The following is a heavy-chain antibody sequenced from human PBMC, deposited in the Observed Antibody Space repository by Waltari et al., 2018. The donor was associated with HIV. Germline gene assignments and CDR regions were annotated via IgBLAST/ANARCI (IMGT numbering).Heavy chain of an antibody. J-gene: IGHJ4*02. CDR2: MNHNSGNT. CDR3: ARGIPAGRYETLTGQDY. Sequence: QVQLVQSVAEVKTPGASVKVSCKASGYTFTSYDLNWVRQATGRGLEWMGWMNHNSGNTGYAQKFQGRVTMTRNASITTAYMELSSLRSEDTAVYFCARGIPAGRYETLTGQDYWGQGTLVTVSS. D-gene: IGHD3-9*01. CDR1: GYTFTSYD. V-gene: IGHV1-8*01.